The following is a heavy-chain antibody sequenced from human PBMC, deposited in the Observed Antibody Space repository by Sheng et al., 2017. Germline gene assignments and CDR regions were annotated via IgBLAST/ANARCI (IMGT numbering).Heavy chain of an antibody. Sequence: QVQLVQSGAEVKKPGASVKVSCKASGYTFTTYDINWVRQATGQGLEWMGWINPTSGKTGYAQKFQGRVTITRDTSISTAYMELSSLRSEDTAVYYCARMRGYTYGSFYFDYWAREPWSPSPQ. D-gene: IGHD5-18*01. CDR3: ARMRGYTYGSFYFDY. V-gene: IGHV1-8*03. CDR1: GYTFTTYD. J-gene: IGHJ4*02. CDR2: INPTSGKT.